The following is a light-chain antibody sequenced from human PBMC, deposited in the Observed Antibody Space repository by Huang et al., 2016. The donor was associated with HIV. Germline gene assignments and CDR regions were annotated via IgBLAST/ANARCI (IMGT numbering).Light chain of an antibody. CDR1: QSILYSSNNKNY. V-gene: IGKV4-1*01. CDR3: QQYYNTPLA. CDR2: WAS. Sequence: IVMTQSPDSLAVSLGERATINCKSSQSILYSSNNKNYLAWYQQKPGQPPKLLIYWASTRESVVPDRFRGSGSGTDFTLTISSLQAEDVAVYYCQQYYNTPLAFGGGTKVEIK. J-gene: IGKJ4*01.